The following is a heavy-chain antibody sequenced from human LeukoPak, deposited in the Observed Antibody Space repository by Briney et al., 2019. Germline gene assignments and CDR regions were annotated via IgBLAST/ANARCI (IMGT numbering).Heavy chain of an antibody. CDR3: AKSREGYYFDY. J-gene: IGHJ4*02. Sequence: PGGSLRLSCATSGFTFSGYAMNWVRQAPGKGLEWVSRISDSGGTIHHADSVQGRFTMSRDNSKNTLYLQMNSLRAEDTAVYYCAKSREGYYFDYRGQGTLVTVSS. CDR2: ISDSGGTI. V-gene: IGHV3-23*01. D-gene: IGHD5-24*01. CDR1: GFTFSGYA.